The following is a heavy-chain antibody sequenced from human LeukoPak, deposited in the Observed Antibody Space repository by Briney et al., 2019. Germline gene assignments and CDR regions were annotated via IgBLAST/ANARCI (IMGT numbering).Heavy chain of an antibody. J-gene: IGHJ4*02. CDR3: ARQGAAASFDY. CDR2: INADSGGT. D-gene: IGHD6-13*01. CDR1: RFTFTGSY. V-gene: IGHV1-2*02. Sequence: ASVTVSCKASRFTFTGSYMHWVRQAPGQRLEWMGWINADSGGTNYAQNFQGRVTMTRDTSISTAYMELTRLRSDDTAVYYCARQGAAASFDYWGQGTPVTVSS.